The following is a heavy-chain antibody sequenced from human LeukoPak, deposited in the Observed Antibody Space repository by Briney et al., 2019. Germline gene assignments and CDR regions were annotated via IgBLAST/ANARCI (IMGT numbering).Heavy chain of an antibody. Sequence: SETLSLTCTVSGYSISSGYYWSWIRPPPGKGLEWIGEINHSGSTNYNPSLKSRVTISVDTSKNQFSLKLSSVTAADTAVYYCARPRWLQYYFDYWGQGTLVTVSS. V-gene: IGHV4-38-2*02. CDR2: INHSGST. J-gene: IGHJ4*02. CDR1: GYSISSGYY. D-gene: IGHD5-24*01. CDR3: ARPRWLQYYFDY.